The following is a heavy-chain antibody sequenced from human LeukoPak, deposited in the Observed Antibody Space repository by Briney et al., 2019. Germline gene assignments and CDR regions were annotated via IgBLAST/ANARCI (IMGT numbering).Heavy chain of an antibody. J-gene: IGHJ4*02. CDR1: GYTFTNYG. CDR3: ARVTLYYDFWSGYHYFDY. CDR2: ISSYNGNT. D-gene: IGHD3-3*01. V-gene: IGHV1-18*01. Sequence: ASVTVSCKASGYTFTNYGISWVRQAPGQGLEWMGFISSYNGNTNYAQKLQGRVTMTTDTSTSTAYMELRSLRSDDTAVYYCARVTLYYDFWSGYHYFDYWGQGTLVTVSS.